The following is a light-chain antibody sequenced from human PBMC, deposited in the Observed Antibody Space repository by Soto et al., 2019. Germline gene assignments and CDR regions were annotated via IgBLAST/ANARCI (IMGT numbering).Light chain of an antibody. Sequence: RVMTQSPATLSLSPGERATLSCRASQSVSTNVAWYQQKPGQAPRLLIYGASTRATDIPARFSGSGSGTDFTLTISSLQSEDFAVYYCQQYNNWPPWKFGQGTKVDIK. V-gene: IGKV3-15*01. CDR3: QQYNNWPPWK. CDR2: GAS. CDR1: QSVSTN. J-gene: IGKJ1*01.